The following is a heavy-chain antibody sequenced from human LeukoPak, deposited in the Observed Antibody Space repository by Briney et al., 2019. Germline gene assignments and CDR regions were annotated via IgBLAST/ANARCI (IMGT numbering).Heavy chain of an antibody. CDR1: GLTVSSNY. J-gene: IGHJ4*02. CDR2: ISSSGSTI. V-gene: IGHV3-11*01. Sequence: GGSLRLSCAASGLTVSSNYITWVRQPPGKGLEYISYISSSGSTIYYADSVKGRFTLSRDNAKNSLSLEMNSLRAEDTAGYYGARGKYSFDYWGQGTLVTVSS. CDR3: ARGKYSFDY.